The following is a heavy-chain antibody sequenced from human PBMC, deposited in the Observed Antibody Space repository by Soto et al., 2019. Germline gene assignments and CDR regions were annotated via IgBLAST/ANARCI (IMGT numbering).Heavy chain of an antibody. J-gene: IGHJ4*02. CDR1: GGSFSGYY. Sequence: XXTLSLTFAVYGGSFSGYYWGWILQPPGKGLEWIGEINHSGSTNNNPPLKSRGTISVEPSKNQFSLKLSFVTAGDTAGYYCARMVRGVIIYLDYWGQGTLVTVP. D-gene: IGHD3-10*01. V-gene: IGHV4-34*04. CDR3: ARMVRGVIIYLDY. CDR2: INHSGST.